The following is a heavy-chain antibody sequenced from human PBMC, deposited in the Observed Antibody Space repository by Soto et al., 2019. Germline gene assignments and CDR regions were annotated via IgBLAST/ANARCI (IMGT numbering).Heavy chain of an antibody. J-gene: IGHJ4*02. Sequence: SDTLSLTCAFCGGSMSSGYDSWSWIRQPPGKGLEWIGYIYHSGSTYYNPSLKSRVTISVDRSKNQFSLQLSSVTAADTAVYYCATYGGFRFDYWGQGTLVTVSS. CDR3: ATYGGFRFDY. V-gene: IGHV4-30-2*01. CDR2: IYHSGST. CDR1: GGSMSSGYDS. D-gene: IGHD3-10*01.